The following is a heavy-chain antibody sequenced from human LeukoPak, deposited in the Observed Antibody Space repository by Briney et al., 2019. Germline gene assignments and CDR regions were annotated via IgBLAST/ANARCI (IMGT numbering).Heavy chain of an antibody. V-gene: IGHV4-38-2*02. D-gene: IGHD1-26*01. CDR2: VYHSGST. CDR3: AREISGSADY. CDR1: GFLLNTGFY. Sequence: KSAEPLPLPCTVSGFLLNTGFYLGLVRPPPGEGLGWIGTVYHSGSTYYNPSLKSRVTISVDTSKNQFSLKLSSVTAADTAVYYCAREISGSADYWGQGTLVTVSS. J-gene: IGHJ4*02.